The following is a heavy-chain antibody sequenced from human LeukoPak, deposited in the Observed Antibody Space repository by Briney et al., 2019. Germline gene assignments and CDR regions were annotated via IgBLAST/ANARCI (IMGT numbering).Heavy chain of an antibody. D-gene: IGHD2/OR15-2a*01. CDR3: RIGHYGSN. V-gene: IGHV3-7*01. J-gene: IGHJ4*02. Sequence: GGSLRLSCAVSGITFSRFWMSWVRQAPGKGLEWVANIKEDGSEKNYVDSVRGRFTISRDNAKNSVFLQMNSLRAEDTAVYYCRIGHYGSNWGQGTLVTVSS. CDR2: IKEDGSEK. CDR1: GITFSRFW.